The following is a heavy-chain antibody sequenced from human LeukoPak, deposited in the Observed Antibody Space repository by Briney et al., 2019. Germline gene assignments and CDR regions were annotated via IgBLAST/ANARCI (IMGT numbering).Heavy chain of an antibody. V-gene: IGHV3-21*01. CDR3: ARGFGCSSTSCYTSYY. CDR2: ISSSSSYI. D-gene: IGHD2-2*02. CDR1: GFTFSSYS. Sequence: GGSLRLSCAASGFTFSSYSMNWVRQAPGKGLEWVSSISSSSSYIYYADSVEGRFTISRDNAKNSLYLQMNSLRAEDTAVYYCARGFGCSSTSCYTSYYWGQGTLVTVSS. J-gene: IGHJ4*02.